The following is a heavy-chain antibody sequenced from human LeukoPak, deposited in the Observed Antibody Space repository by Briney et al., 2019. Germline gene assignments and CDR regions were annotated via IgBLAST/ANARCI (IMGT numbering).Heavy chain of an antibody. CDR2: FDPEDGET. V-gene: IGHV1-24*01. J-gene: IGHJ4*02. Sequence: ASVKVSCKVSGYTLTELSMHWMRQAPGKGLEWMGGFDPEDGETIYAQKFQGRVTMTEDTSTDTAYMELSSLRSEDTAVYYCAYTPRRPTWSGYLDYWGQGTLVTVSS. CDR1: GYTLTELS. D-gene: IGHD3-3*01. CDR3: AYTPRRPTWSGYLDY.